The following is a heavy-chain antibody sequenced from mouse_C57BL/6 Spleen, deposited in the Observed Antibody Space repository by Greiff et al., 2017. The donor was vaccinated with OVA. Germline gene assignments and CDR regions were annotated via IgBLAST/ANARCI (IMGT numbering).Heavy chain of an antibody. Sequence: EVKLQESGGGLVKPGGSLKLSCAASGFTFSDYGMHWVRQAPEKGLEWVAYISSGSSTIYYADTVKGRFTISRDNAKNTLFLQMTSLRSEDTAMYYCARRAVTGRGYFDYWGQGTTLTVSS. CDR2: ISSGSSTI. CDR1: GFTFSDYG. D-gene: IGHD2-2*01. J-gene: IGHJ2*01. CDR3: ARRAVTGRGYFDY. V-gene: IGHV5-17*01.